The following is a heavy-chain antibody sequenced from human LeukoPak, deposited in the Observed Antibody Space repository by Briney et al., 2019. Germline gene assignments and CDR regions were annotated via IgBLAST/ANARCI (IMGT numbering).Heavy chain of an antibody. CDR3: AKILASGSGSY. CDR1: GFTFSNYW. V-gene: IGHV3-74*01. CDR2: INSDGINT. Sequence: GSLRLSCAASGFTFSNYWMHWVRQAPGKGLVWVSRINSDGINTSYADSVKGRFSISRDNSKNTLILQMDSLRADDTAIYYCAKILASGSGSYWGQGTLVLVSS. D-gene: IGHD3-10*01. J-gene: IGHJ4*02.